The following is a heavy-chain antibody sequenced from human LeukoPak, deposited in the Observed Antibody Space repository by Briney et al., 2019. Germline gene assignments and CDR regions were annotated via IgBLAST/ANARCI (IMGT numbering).Heavy chain of an antibody. J-gene: IGHJ1*01. V-gene: IGHV3-23*01. CDR2: ISGSGGST. CDR1: GFTFSRYA. CDR3: ARESSAWYTEFQH. Sequence: PGGSLRLSCAASGFTFSRYALSWVRQAPGKGLEWVSSISGSGGSTDYADSVKGRFTISRDNPKNTLYLQMNSLRAEDTAIYYCARESSAWYTEFQHWGQGTLVSVSS. D-gene: IGHD3-22*01.